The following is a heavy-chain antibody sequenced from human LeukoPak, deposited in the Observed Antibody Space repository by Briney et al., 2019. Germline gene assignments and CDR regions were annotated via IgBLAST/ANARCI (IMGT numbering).Heavy chain of an antibody. J-gene: IGHJ4*02. Sequence: SETLSLTCTVSGGSISSSSYYWGWIRQPPGKGLVWVGSIYYSGSTYYNPSLKRRATSSEDTSNNQYSLMLNLVAPEATAVYFCARGYSGRFAYWGQGTLVTDSS. CDR2: IYYSGST. CDR1: GGSISSSSYY. D-gene: IGHD1-26*01. CDR3: ARGYSGRFAY. V-gene: IGHV4-39*07.